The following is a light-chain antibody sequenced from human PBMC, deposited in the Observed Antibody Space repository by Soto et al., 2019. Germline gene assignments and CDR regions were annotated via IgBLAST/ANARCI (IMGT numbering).Light chain of an antibody. CDR1: QDISKN. V-gene: IGKV1-33*01. CDR3: QQFDSLLLT. Sequence: DIQMTQSPSSLSASVGDRVTITCQASQDISKNLIWYQQKPGKAPNLVIYGASHLETGVPSRFSGSGSGTRFVFIISSLQPEDIATYWCQQFDSLLLTFGGGTKVEIK. J-gene: IGKJ4*01. CDR2: GAS.